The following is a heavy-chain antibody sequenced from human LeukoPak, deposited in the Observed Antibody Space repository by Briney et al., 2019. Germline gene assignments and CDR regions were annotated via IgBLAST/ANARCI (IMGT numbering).Heavy chain of an antibody. CDR1: GFTFSSYG. Sequence: PGGSLRLSCAASGFTFSSYGMHWVRQAPGKGLEWVAVIWYDGSNKYYADSVKGRFTISRDNSKNSLYLQMNSLRAEDTAVYYCARDRDSSGYGFDYWGQGTLVTVSS. J-gene: IGHJ4*02. V-gene: IGHV3-33*01. CDR3: ARDRDSSGYGFDY. CDR2: IWYDGSNK. D-gene: IGHD3-22*01.